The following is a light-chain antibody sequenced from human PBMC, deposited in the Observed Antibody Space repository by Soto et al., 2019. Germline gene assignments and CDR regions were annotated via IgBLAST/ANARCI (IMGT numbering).Light chain of an antibody. CDR3: QQLDSFPLT. CDR1: QGISSY. Sequence: DIQLTQSPSSLSASVGDRVTITCRASQGISSYLAWYQQKPGKAPKLLIFAASNLQSGVPVRFSGSGSGTDFILSINSLQPEDVATYYCQQLDSFPLTFGQGTRLEIK. J-gene: IGKJ5*01. V-gene: IGKV1-9*01. CDR2: AAS.